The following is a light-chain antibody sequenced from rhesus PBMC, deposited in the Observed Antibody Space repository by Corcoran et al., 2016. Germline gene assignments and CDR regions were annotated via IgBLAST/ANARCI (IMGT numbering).Light chain of an antibody. J-gene: IGKJ1*01. Sequence: DIVMTQTPLSLPVTPGEPASFSCRSSQSPLDSEDGNTYLDWDLQKPGQSPQFLVYEVSNRAPGVPDRFSGSGSDTDFTLKISRVEAEAFGVYYCMQALKFPRTFGQGTKVEIK. CDR2: EVS. CDR3: MQALKFPRT. CDR1: QSPLDSEDGNTY. V-gene: IGKV2-104*02.